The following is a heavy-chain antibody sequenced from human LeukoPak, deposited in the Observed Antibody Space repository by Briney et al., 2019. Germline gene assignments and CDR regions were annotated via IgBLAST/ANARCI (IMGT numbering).Heavy chain of an antibody. CDR2: IIPIFGTA. Sequence: ASVKVSCKASGGTFSSYAISWVRQAPGQGLEWMGGIIPIFGTANYAQKFQGRVTITADESTSTAYMELSSLRSEDTAVYYCARDSPPGIRIAVAGTDYWGQGTLVTVSS. D-gene: IGHD6-19*01. CDR1: GGTFSSYA. V-gene: IGHV1-69*13. CDR3: ARDSPPGIRIAVAGTDY. J-gene: IGHJ4*02.